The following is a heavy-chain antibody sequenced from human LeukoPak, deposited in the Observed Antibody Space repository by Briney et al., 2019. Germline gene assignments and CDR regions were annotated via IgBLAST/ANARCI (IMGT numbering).Heavy chain of an antibody. CDR2: IRSKTNNYAT. Sequence: GGSLRLSCTASGFTFSGSAMHWVGQASGKGLEWVGRIRSKTNNYATAYAASVKGRFTISRDDSKNTAYLQMNSLKTEDTAMYYCNSGGYCSSTSCYGNYWGQGTLVTVSS. CDR3: NSGGYCSSTSCYGNY. V-gene: IGHV3-73*01. CDR1: GFTFSGSA. D-gene: IGHD2-2*01. J-gene: IGHJ4*02.